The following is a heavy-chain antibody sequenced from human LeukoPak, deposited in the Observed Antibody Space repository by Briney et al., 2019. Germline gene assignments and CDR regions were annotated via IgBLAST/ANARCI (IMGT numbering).Heavy chain of an antibody. D-gene: IGHD6-19*01. CDR2: ISGSGANT. CDR3: AKTSVSSGWPELFDF. CDR1: EFTFDSYA. J-gene: IGHJ4*02. V-gene: IGHV3-23*01. Sequence: PGRSLRLSCAASEFTFDSYAMNWGGRGPGKGLEWVSSISGSGANTYYANSVKGRFTISRDNSKSTLFLQMDSLRAEDTAIYYCAKTSVSSGWPELFDFWGQGTLVTVSS.